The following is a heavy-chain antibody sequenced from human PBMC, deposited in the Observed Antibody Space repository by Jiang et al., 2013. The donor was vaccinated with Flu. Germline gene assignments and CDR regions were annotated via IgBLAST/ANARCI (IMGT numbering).Heavy chain of an antibody. D-gene: IGHD2-2*02. V-gene: IGHV4-31*03. CDR2: IYYTGST. J-gene: IGHJ5*02. CDR3: ARELMVEPPSILWFDP. Sequence: PGLVKPSQTLSLTCSVSGGSISSGIYYWTWIRQRPGRGLEWIGHIYYTGSTYYNSSLQSRVTITRDTSKNQFSLSLNSVTAADTAVYYCARELMVEPPSILWFDPWGQGALVTVSS. CDR1: GGSISSGIYY.